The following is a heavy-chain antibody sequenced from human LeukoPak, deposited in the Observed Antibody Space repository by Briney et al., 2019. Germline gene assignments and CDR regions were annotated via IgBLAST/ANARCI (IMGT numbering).Heavy chain of an antibody. J-gene: IGHJ4*02. V-gene: IGHV1-2*02. CDR3: VTGQEIVLLDQ. CDR1: GFSFIGYY. Sequence: ASVKVSCKASGFSFIGYYIHWVRQAPGQGLEWMGWINRNNGGTNYAQKFQGRVTMTRDTSISTAYMELSRLRFDDTAVYYCVTGQEIVLLDQWGQGTLVTVSS. D-gene: IGHD2-8*01. CDR2: INRNNGGT.